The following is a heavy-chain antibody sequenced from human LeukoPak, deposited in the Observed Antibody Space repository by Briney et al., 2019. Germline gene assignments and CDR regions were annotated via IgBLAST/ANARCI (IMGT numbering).Heavy chain of an antibody. CDR2: INHSGST. CDR3: ARVRYCSGGSCYDY. Sequence: SQTLSLTCTVSGGSISSGDYYWSWIRQPPGKGLEWIGEINHSGSTNYNPSLKSRVTISVDTSKNQFSLKLSSVTAADTAVYYCARVRYCSGGSCYDYWGQGTLVTVSS. D-gene: IGHD2-15*01. CDR1: GGSISSGDYY. V-gene: IGHV4-30-4*08. J-gene: IGHJ4*02.